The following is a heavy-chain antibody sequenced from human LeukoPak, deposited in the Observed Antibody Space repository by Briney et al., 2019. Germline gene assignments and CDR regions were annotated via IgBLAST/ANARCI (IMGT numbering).Heavy chain of an antibody. V-gene: IGHV3-23*01. Sequence: GGSLRLSCAVSGFTFSSSWMHWVRQAPGKGLEWVSAISGSGGSTYYADSVKGRFTISRDNSKNTLYLQMNSLRAEDTAVYYCAKGLPRHDVFNIWGQGKMVTVFS. J-gene: IGHJ3*02. CDR2: ISGSGGST. CDR3: AKGLPRHDVFNI. CDR1: GFTFSSSW.